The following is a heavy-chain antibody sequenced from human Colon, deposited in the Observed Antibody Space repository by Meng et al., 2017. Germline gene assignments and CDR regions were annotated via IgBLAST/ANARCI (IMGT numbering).Heavy chain of an antibody. J-gene: IGHJ4*02. V-gene: IGHV4-34*01. Sequence: QVQLQQWGAGLLKPSETLSLTGAGYGGSFSGYYWSWIRQPPGKGLEWIGEINHSGSTNYNPSLKSRVTISVDTSKNQFSLKLSSVTAADTAVYYCARGSGGWRSYYFDYWGQGTLVTVSS. CDR1: GGSFSGYY. CDR2: INHSGST. D-gene: IGHD3-16*01. CDR3: ARGSGGWRSYYFDY.